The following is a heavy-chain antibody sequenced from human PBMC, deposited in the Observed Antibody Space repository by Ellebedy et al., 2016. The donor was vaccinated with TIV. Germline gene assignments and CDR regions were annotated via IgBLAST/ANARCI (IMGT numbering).Heavy chain of an antibody. V-gene: IGHV3-23*01. CDR2: ISGSGGST. CDR1: GFTFSSYA. D-gene: IGHD3-22*01. Sequence: GESLKISCAASGFTFSSYAMSWVRQAPGKGLEWVSAISGSGGSTYYADSVKGRFTISRDNSKNTLYLQMNSLRAEDTAVYYCAKDPEISSVYYDSSGYFAYGMDVWGQGTTVTVSS. J-gene: IGHJ6*02. CDR3: AKDPEISSVYYDSSGYFAYGMDV.